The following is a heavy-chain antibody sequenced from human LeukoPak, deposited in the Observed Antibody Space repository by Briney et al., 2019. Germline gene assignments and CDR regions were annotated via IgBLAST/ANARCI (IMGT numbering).Heavy chain of an antibody. CDR3: ARVGVAAKSSRYFDY. D-gene: IGHD2-15*01. J-gene: IGHJ4*02. V-gene: IGHV4-39*07. CDR1: GDSISSSNYY. Sequence: SETLSLTCTVSGDSISSSNYYWGWIRQPPGKGLEWIGNIHYSGSTYYNPSLKSRITISVDTSKKQFSLKLSSVTAADTAVYYCARVGVAAKSSRYFDYWGQGTLVTVSS. CDR2: IHYSGST.